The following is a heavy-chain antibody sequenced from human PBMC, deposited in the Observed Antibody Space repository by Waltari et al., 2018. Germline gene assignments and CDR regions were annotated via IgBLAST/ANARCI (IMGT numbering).Heavy chain of an antibody. CDR1: GGSISSGSYY. J-gene: IGHJ6*03. V-gene: IGHV4-61*02. CDR2: IYTSGST. Sequence: QVQLQESGPGLVKPSQTLSLTCTVSGGSISSGSYYWSWIRQPAGKGLEWSGRIYTSGSTNYNPSLKSRVTISVDTSKNQFSLKLSSVTAADTAVYYCARGARRCSGGSCYYYYYYMDVWGKGTTVTVSS. CDR3: ARGARRCSGGSCYYYYYYMDV. D-gene: IGHD2-15*01.